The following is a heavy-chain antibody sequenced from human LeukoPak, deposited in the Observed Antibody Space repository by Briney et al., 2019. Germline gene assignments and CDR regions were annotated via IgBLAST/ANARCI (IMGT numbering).Heavy chain of an antibody. CDR2: ISWNSGSI. D-gene: IGHD2-2*01. J-gene: IGHJ4*02. Sequence: GGSLSLSCAASGFTFDDYAMHWVGQAPGKGVEWVSGISWNSGSIDYADSVKGRFTISRDNAKNSLYLQMNSLRAEYTALYYCSKQGCSSTSCYSESDYLVYWGQGTLVTVSS. CDR1: GFTFDDYA. V-gene: IGHV3-9*01. CDR3: SKQGCSSTSCYSESDYLVY.